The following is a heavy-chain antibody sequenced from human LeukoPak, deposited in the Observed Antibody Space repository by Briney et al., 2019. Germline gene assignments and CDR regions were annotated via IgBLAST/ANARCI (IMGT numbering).Heavy chain of an antibody. V-gene: IGHV4-59*01. D-gene: IGHD3-22*01. CDR2: IYYSGST. J-gene: IGHJ3*02. CDR1: GGSISSYY. CDR3: ARGGYYDKEAFDI. Sequence: SETLSLTCTVAGGSISSYYWSWIRQPPGKGLEWIGYIYYSGSTNYNPSLKSRVTISVDTSKNQFSLKLSSVTAAGTAVYYCARGGYYDKEAFDIWGQGKMVTVSS.